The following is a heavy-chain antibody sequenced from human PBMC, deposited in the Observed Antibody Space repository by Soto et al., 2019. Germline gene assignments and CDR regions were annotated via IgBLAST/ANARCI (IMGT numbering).Heavy chain of an antibody. Sequence: GGSLRLSCAASGFTFDDYAMHWVRQAPGKGLEWVSGISWNSGSIGYADSVKGRFTISRDNAKNSLYLQMNSLRAEDTALYYCAKDKSSTPPYYGMDAWGQGTTVTVSS. D-gene: IGHD2-2*01. CDR3: AKDKSSTPPYYGMDA. CDR2: ISWNSGSI. CDR1: GFTFDDYA. J-gene: IGHJ6*02. V-gene: IGHV3-9*01.